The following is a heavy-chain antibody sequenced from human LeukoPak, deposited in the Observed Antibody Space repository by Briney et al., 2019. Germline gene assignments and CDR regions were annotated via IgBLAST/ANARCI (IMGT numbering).Heavy chain of an antibody. J-gene: IGHJ4*02. Sequence: GSLRLSCAASGFTFSSYAMSWVRQAPGKGLEWVSYISSSTVYIYYADSVKGRFTISRDNAKNSLYLQMNSLRVEDTAVYYCARDPEDIDYWGQGTLVTVSS. CDR1: GFTFSSYA. CDR2: ISSSTVYI. V-gene: IGHV3-21*05. CDR3: ARDPEDIDY. D-gene: IGHD2-15*01.